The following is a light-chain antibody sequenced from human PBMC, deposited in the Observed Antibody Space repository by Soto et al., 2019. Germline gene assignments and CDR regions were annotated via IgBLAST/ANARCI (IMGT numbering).Light chain of an antibody. CDR1: SSNIGSNT. CDR3: AAWDDSLKYV. CDR2: SNN. J-gene: IGLJ1*01. V-gene: IGLV1-44*01. Sequence: QSVLTQPPSASGTPGQRVTISCSGSSSNIGSNTVNWYQQLPGTAPNLLIYSNNQRPSGVPDRFSGSKSGTSASLAISGLQSEDEADYYCAAWDDSLKYVFGTGTKVTVL.